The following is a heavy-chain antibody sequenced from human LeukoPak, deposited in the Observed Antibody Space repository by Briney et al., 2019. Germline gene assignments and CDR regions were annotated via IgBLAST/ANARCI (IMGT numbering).Heavy chain of an antibody. Sequence: QPGGSLRLSCAASGFTFSIYWMQWVRQAPGKGLVWVSRINSDGSSTSYADSVKGRFTISRDNAKNTPYLQMNSLRAEDTAVYYCARAQYDFWSGYYYWGQGTLVTVSS. CDR1: GFTFSIYW. J-gene: IGHJ4*02. CDR2: INSDGSST. D-gene: IGHD3-3*01. V-gene: IGHV3-74*01. CDR3: ARAQYDFWSGYYY.